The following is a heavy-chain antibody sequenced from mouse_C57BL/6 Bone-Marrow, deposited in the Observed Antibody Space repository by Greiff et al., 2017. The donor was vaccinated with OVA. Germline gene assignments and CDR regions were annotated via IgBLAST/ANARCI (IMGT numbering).Heavy chain of an antibody. V-gene: IGHV1-4*01. D-gene: IGHD1-1*01. J-gene: IGHJ1*03. CDR2: INPSSGYT. CDR1: GYTFTSYT. Sequence: QVQLQQSGAELARPGASVKMSCKASGYTFTSYTMHWVKQRPGQGLEWIGYINPSSGYTKYNQKFKDKATLTADKSSRTAYMQLSSLTSEDSAVYYCARNYYGSRRGYWYFDVWGTGTTVTVSS. CDR3: ARNYYGSRRGYWYFDV.